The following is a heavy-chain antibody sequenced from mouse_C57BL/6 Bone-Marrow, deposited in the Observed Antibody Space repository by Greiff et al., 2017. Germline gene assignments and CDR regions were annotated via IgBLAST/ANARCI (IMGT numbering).Heavy chain of an antibody. J-gene: IGHJ2*01. CDR2: IDPSDSYT. CDR1: GYTFTSYW. D-gene: IGHD2-2*01. CDR3: AREGVMVPYYCDS. Sequence: QVQLQQPGAELVMPGASVKLSCKASGYTFTSYWMHWVKQRPGQGLEWIGEIDPSDSYTNYNQKFKGKSTLTVDKSSSTAYMQLSSLTSEDSAVYYGAREGVMVPYYCDSWGQGTTLAVSS. V-gene: IGHV1-69*01.